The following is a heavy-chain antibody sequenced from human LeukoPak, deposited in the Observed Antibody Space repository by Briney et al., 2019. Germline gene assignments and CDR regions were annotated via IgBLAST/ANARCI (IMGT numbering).Heavy chain of an antibody. Sequence: GGSLRLSCAASGFTVSSNYMSWVRQAPGKGLEWVSVIYSGGSTYYADSVEGRFTISRDNSKNTLYLQMNSLRAEDTAVYYCARSSTGYSSGWYGDYWGQGTLVTVSS. CDR3: ARSSTGYSSGWYGDY. J-gene: IGHJ4*02. D-gene: IGHD6-19*01. V-gene: IGHV3-66*01. CDR1: GFTVSSNY. CDR2: IYSGGST.